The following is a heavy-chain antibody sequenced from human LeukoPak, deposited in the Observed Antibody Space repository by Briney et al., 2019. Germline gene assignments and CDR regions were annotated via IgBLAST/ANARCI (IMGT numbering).Heavy chain of an antibody. D-gene: IGHD3-22*01. CDR1: GGSFSGYY. J-gene: IGHJ4*02. CDR2: INHSGST. Sequence: SETLSLTCAVYGGSFSGYYWSWIRQPPGKGLEWIGEINHSGSTNYNPSLKSRVTISVDTSKNQFSLKLSSVTAADTAVYYCARRDYYDSTGYYVYWGQGTLVTVSS. CDR3: ARRDYYDSTGYYVY. V-gene: IGHV4-34*01.